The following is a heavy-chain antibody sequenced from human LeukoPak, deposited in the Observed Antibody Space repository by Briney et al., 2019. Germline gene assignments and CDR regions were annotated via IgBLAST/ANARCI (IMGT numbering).Heavy chain of an antibody. CDR3: ARDSYYGYKNWFDP. Sequence: PGGSLRLSCVASGSTFSSYSMNWVRQAPGKGLEWVSSISTSSSYMYYADSVKGRFTISRDNAKNSLYLQMNSLRAEDTAVYYCARDSYYGYKNWFDPWGQGTLVTVSS. J-gene: IGHJ5*02. CDR2: ISTSSSYM. CDR1: GSTFSSYS. D-gene: IGHD3-10*01. V-gene: IGHV3-21*01.